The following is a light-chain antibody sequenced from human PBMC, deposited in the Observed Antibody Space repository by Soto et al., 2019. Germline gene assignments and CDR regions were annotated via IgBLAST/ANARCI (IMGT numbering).Light chain of an antibody. J-gene: IGKJ1*01. CDR1: QSISIW. V-gene: IGKV1-5*03. CDR3: XXXXXDST. Sequence: IQMTQSPSTLSASVGDRVTITCRASQSISIWLAWYQQKPGRAPKLLIQKASSLESEVPSRFSGSGSGTEFTLTINSLXPXXXXTXXXXXXXXDSTFGQGTKVEIK. CDR2: KAS.